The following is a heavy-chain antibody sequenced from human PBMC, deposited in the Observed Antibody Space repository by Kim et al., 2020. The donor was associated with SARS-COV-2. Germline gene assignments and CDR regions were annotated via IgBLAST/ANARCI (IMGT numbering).Heavy chain of an antibody. V-gene: IGHV4-34*01. CDR2: INHNEDT. CDR3: ATYCGGDCFYS. Sequence: SETLSLTCAVYGGSFSGYYWNWIRQPPGKGLEWIGEINHNEDTKYNPSLKSRVTMSIDKSKNQFSLNLNSVTGADTAIYYCATYCGGDCFYSWGQGTLVTVSS. D-gene: IGHD2-21*01. CDR1: GGSFSGYY. J-gene: IGHJ4*02.